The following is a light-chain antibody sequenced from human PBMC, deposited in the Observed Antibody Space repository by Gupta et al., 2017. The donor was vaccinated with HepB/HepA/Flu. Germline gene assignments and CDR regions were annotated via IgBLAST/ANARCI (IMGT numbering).Light chain of an antibody. CDR3: QQYGTSPWT. J-gene: IGKJ1*01. V-gene: IGKV3-20*01. CDR2: TAS. Sequence: EIVLTQSPGTLSLSRGERATLSCRASQSVRSSYLAWYQQKPGQAPSLLIYTASSRATGIPDRFSGSGSGTDFTLTISRLEPEDFAVYYCQQYGTSPWTFGQGTKVEIK. CDR1: QSVRSSY.